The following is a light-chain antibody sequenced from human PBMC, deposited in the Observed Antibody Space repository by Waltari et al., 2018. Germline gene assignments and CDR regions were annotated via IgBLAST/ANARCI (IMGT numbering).Light chain of an antibody. CDR2: DVS. J-gene: IGLJ1*01. CDR1: SSDVGGYNY. V-gene: IGLV2-14*01. CDR3: SSYTSSNTYV. Sequence: QSALTQPASVSGSPGQSITISCTGTSSDVGGYNYVSWHQQHPGKAPKVMIYDVSKRPSGVSNSFSGAKSGNTASLTISGLQAEDEADYYCSSYTSSNTYVFGTGTKVTVL.